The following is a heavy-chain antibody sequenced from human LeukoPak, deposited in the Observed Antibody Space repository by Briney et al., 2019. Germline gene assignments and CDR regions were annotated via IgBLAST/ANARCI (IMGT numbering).Heavy chain of an antibody. J-gene: IGHJ3*01. CDR1: GFTFSAYA. Sequence: GGSLRLSCAVSGFTFSAYAMSWVRQAPGKGLEWVSAISGSGGRSYSGDSVKGRFTISRDNSKNTLYLQMNSLRAEDTAIYYCAKEAGQDYGALDAFDLWGQGTMVTVSS. D-gene: IGHD4-17*01. V-gene: IGHV3-23*01. CDR2: ISGSGGRS. CDR3: AKEAGQDYGALDAFDL.